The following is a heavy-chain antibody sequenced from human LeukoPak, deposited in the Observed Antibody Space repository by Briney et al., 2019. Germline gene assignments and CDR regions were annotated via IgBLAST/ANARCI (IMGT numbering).Heavy chain of an antibody. Sequence: GSLRLSCAASGFTLSNYGMSWVRQAPGKGLEWVSGIRGSGGSAYYADSAKGRFTISKDNSKNTLYLQMNSLRAEDTAVYYCAKGPHYYYYYMDVWGKGTTVTISS. CDR3: AKGPHYYYYYMDV. J-gene: IGHJ6*03. V-gene: IGHV3-23*01. CDR2: IRGSGGSA. CDR1: GFTLSNYG.